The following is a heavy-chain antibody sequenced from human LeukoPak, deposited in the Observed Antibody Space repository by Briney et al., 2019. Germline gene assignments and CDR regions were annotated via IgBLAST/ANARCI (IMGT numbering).Heavy chain of an antibody. CDR3: AREDGSGSYDY. J-gene: IGHJ4*02. CDR1: GFTFSSYS. D-gene: IGHD3-10*01. CDR2: ISSSSYI. V-gene: IGHV3-21*01. Sequence: GGSLRLSCAASGFTFSSYSMNWVRQAPGKGLEWVSSISSSSYIYYADSVKGRFTISRDNAKNSLYLQMNSLRAEDTAVYYCAREDGSGSYDYWGQGTLFTVSS.